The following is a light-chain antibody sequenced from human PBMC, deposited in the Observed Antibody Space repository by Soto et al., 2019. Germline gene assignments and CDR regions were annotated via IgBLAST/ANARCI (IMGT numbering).Light chain of an antibody. CDR3: TSYSSSTTYV. CDR1: SSDVGGYDY. V-gene: IGLV2-14*03. J-gene: IGLJ1*01. CDR2: DVS. Sequence: QSVLTQPASVSGSPTQSITISCTGTSSDVGGYDYVSWYQQHPGKAPKLMIYDVSSRPSGVSNRFSGSKSGNTASLTISGLQAEDEADYYCTSYSSSTTYVFGTGTKVTV.